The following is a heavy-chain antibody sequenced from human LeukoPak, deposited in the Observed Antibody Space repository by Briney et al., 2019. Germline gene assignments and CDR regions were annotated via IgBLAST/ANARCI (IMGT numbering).Heavy chain of an antibody. Sequence: SETLSLTCTVSGGSVSSGSYYWSWVRQPPGKGLEWIGYIYYSGSTNYNPSLKSRVTISVDTSKNQFSLKLSSVTAADTAVYYCARDRVVVVPAAMRRGYYFDYWGQGALVTVSS. V-gene: IGHV4-61*01. CDR2: IYYSGST. J-gene: IGHJ4*02. D-gene: IGHD2-2*01. CDR1: GGSVSSGSYY. CDR3: ARDRVVVVPAAMRRGYYFDY.